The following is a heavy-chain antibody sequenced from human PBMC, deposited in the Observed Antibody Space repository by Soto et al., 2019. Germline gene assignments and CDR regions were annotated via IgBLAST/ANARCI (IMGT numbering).Heavy chain of an antibody. D-gene: IGHD3-3*01. CDR1: GFTFSSYG. CDR2: ISYDGSNK. CDR3: AKVRFLEWLFPGWFDY. J-gene: IGHJ4*02. V-gene: IGHV3-30*18. Sequence: GGSLRLSCAASGFTFSSYGMHWVRQAPGKGLEWVAVISYDGSNKYYADSVKGRFTISRDNSKNTLYLQMNSLRAEDTAVYYCAKVRFLEWLFPGWFDYWGQGTLVTVSS.